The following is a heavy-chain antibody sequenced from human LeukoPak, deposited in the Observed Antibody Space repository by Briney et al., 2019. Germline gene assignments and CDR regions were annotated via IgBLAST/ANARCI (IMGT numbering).Heavy chain of an antibody. CDR3: AKDKSSNSPGALDY. D-gene: IGHD6-13*01. CDR1: GFTFSSYG. J-gene: IGHJ4*02. V-gene: IGHV3-30*02. Sequence: GGSLRLSCAASGFTFSSYGMHWVRQAPGKGLEWVAFIRYDGINKYYADSVKGRFTISRDYFKNTLYLQMNSLRVEDTAVYYCAKDKSSNSPGALDYWGQGTLVTVSS. CDR2: IRYDGINK.